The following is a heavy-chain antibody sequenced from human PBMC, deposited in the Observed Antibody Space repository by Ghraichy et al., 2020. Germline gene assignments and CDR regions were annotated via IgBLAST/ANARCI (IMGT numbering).Heavy chain of an antibody. D-gene: IGHD3-10*01. Sequence: GGSLRLSCTASGFTSTNAWMTWVRQTPGKGLACVGRIKSKNDGGTTEYAAPVKGRFTISRDDSDNTLYLQMNSLKVEDTGVYYCATDWSGSGSFYDYHYYGLDVWGQGTTVTASS. CDR2: IKSKNDGGTT. CDR1: GFTSTNAW. CDR3: ATDWSGSGSFYDYHYYGLDV. V-gene: IGHV3-15*01. J-gene: IGHJ6*02.